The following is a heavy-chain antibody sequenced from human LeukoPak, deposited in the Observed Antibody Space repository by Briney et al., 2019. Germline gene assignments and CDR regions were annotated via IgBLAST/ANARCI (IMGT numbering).Heavy chain of an antibody. D-gene: IGHD3-3*01. V-gene: IGHV1-18*01. Sequence: ASVKVSCKASGYTFTSYGISWVRQAPGQGLEWMGWISAYNGNTNYAQKLQGRVTMTTDTSTSTAYMELRSLRSDDTAVYYCAREAKYYDFWSGFHYMDVWGKGTTVTVSS. J-gene: IGHJ6*03. CDR3: AREAKYYDFWSGFHYMDV. CDR2: ISAYNGNT. CDR1: GYTFTSYG.